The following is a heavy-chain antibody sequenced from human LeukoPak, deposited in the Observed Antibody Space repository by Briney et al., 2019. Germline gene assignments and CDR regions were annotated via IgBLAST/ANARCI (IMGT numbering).Heavy chain of an antibody. CDR2: INPSSGAT. V-gene: IGHV1-2*02. J-gene: IGHJ4*02. CDR3: ARQVDVAARHIDY. D-gene: IGHD6-6*01. Sequence: ASVKVSCKASGYTFTASYIHWVRQAPGQGLEWMGWINPSSGATNSAQKFLGRVTMTRDTSMSTVYMELSRLTSDDTAVYYCARQVDVAARHIDYWGQGTLVTVSS. CDR1: GYTFTASY.